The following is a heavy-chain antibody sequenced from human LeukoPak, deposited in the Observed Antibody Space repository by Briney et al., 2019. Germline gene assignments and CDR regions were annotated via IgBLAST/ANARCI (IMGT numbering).Heavy chain of an antibody. Sequence: GRSLRLPCAASGCTFSSYGMHWVRQAPGKGLEWVAVISSDGSNAYYADSVKGRFTMSRDNSKNTLFVQMNSLRAEDTAVYYCAKDLSGRKGPFDYWGQGTLATVSS. J-gene: IGHJ4*02. CDR2: ISSDGSNA. CDR3: AKDLSGRKGPFDY. V-gene: IGHV3-30*18. CDR1: GCTFSSYG. D-gene: IGHD3-10*01.